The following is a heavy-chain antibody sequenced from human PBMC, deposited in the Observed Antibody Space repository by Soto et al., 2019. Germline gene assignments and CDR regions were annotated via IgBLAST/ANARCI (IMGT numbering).Heavy chain of an antibody. D-gene: IGHD2-15*01. CDR1: GGTFSSYT. CDR2: IIPILGIA. Sequence: QVQLVQSGAEVKKPGSSVKVSCKASGGTFSSYTISWVRQAPGQGLEWMGRIIPILGIANYAQKFQGRVTITADKSTSTAYMELSSLRSEDTAVYYCASVWSCSGGSCYTWFDPWGQGTLVTVSS. V-gene: IGHV1-69*02. J-gene: IGHJ5*02. CDR3: ASVWSCSGGSCYTWFDP.